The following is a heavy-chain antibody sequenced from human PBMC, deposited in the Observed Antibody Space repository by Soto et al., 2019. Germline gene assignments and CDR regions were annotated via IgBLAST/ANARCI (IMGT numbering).Heavy chain of an antibody. CDR2: ISWNSAST. CDR1: GFTYEDFA. Sequence: EVQLVESGGGLVEPGKSLRLSCVVSGFTYEDFAMHWVRQAPGKGLEWVSGISWNSASTGYADSVTGRFTISRDNAKNSLYLQMRNLTGDETAMSYCVNVFRRYTNGLDVWGPVTSVTVSS. D-gene: IGHD5-18*01. CDR3: VNVFRRYTNGLDV. J-gene: IGHJ6*02. V-gene: IGHV3-9*01.